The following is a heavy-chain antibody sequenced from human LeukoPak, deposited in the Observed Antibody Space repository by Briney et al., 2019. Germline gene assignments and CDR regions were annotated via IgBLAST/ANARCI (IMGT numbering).Heavy chain of an antibody. J-gene: IGHJ4*02. CDR2: IYYSGST. Sequence: SETLSLTCTVSGGSISNYYWSWIRQPPGKGLEWFGYIYYSGSTNSNPSLKSRVTISVDTSKNQFSLKLSSVTAADTAVYYCARAGQFIAARPISFDYWGQGTLVTVSS. CDR3: ARAGQFIAARPISFDY. CDR1: GGSISNYY. D-gene: IGHD6-6*01. V-gene: IGHV4-59*01.